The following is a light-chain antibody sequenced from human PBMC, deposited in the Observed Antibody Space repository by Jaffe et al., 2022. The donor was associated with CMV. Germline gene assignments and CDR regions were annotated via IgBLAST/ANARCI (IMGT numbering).Light chain of an antibody. CDR2: DAS. CDR1: QSVRGNY. J-gene: IGKJ1*01. CDR3: QQYGSSLGT. V-gene: IGKV3-20*01. Sequence: EIVLTQSPGTLSLSPGERATLSCRASQSVRGNYVAWYQQKPGQAPRVLIYDASSRATGIPDRFSGSGSGTDFTLTIRRLEPEDFAVYYCQQYGSSLGTFGQGTKVEIK.